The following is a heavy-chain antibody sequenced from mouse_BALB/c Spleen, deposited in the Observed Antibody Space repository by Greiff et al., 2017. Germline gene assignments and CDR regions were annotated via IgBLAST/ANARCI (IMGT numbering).Heavy chain of an antibody. Sequence: VQLKESGTVLARPGASVKMSCKASGYTFTSYWMHWVKKRPGQGLEWIGAIYPGNSDTSYNQKFKGKAKRTAVTSTSTAYMELSSLTNEDSAVYYCTRRSPFAYGGQGTLVTVSA. CDR3: TRRSPFAY. CDR2: IYPGNSDT. V-gene: IGHV1-5*01. J-gene: IGHJ3*01. CDR1: GYTFTSYW.